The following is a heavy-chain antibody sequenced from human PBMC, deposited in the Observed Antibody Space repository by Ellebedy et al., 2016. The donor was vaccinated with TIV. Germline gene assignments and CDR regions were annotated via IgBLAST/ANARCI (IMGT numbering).Heavy chain of an antibody. Sequence: PGGSLRLSCTASGFTFSSYAMSWVRQAPGKGLEWVSAISGSATNTNYADSVKGRFTISRDNSKNTVYLQMNSLRAEDTAVYYCAKRDFFGVDTLTFDSWGQGTLVTVSS. J-gene: IGHJ4*02. CDR3: AKRDFFGVDTLTFDS. D-gene: IGHD3-3*01. CDR2: ISGSATNT. CDR1: GFTFSSYA. V-gene: IGHV3-23*01.